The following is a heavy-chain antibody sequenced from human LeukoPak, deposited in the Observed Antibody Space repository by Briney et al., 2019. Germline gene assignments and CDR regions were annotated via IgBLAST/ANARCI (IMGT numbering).Heavy chain of an antibody. CDR3: ARRAGDYSHPYDY. D-gene: IGHD3-22*01. CDR2: IYSGGST. CDR1: GLTVSSNC. V-gene: IGHV3-53*01. J-gene: IGHJ4*02. Sequence: PGGSLRLSCAASGLTVSSNCMSWVRQAPGKGLEWVSLIYSGGSTYYTDSVKGRFTIPRDNSKNTLYLQMNSLRAEDTAVYYCARRAGDYSHPYDYWGQGILVTVSS.